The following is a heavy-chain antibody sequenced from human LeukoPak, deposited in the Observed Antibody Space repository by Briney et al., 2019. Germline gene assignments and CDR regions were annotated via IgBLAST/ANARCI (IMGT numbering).Heavy chain of an antibody. CDR2: ISYDGSNK. CDR3: AREGYCSSTSCYWFDY. Sequence: SGGSLRLSCAASGFTFSSYAMHWVRQAPGKGLEWVAVISYDGSNKYYADSVKGRFTISRDNSKNTLYLQMNSLRAEDMAVYYCAREGYCSSTSCYWFDYWGQGTLVTVSS. CDR1: GFTFSSYA. V-gene: IGHV3-30*04. D-gene: IGHD2-2*01. J-gene: IGHJ4*02.